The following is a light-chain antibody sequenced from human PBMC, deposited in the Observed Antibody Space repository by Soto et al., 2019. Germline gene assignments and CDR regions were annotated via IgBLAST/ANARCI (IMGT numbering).Light chain of an antibody. V-gene: IGKV3-20*01. Sequence: EIVMTQSPATLSVSPGERATLSCRASQSVSSNLAWYQQKPGQAPRLLIYDASIRADGIPDRFSGSGSETDFTLTISRLEPEDSAVYYCQQCSFSPRTFGQGTKVDIK. J-gene: IGKJ1*01. CDR1: QSVSSN. CDR2: DAS. CDR3: QQCSFSPRT.